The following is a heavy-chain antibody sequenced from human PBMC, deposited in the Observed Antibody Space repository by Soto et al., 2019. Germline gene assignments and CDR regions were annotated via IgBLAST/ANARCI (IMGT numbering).Heavy chain of an antibody. J-gene: IGHJ4*02. CDR3: ANRNDYGSGSYFPFDH. CDR2: ISGSGGST. V-gene: IGHV3-23*01. CDR1: GFTFSSYG. Sequence: AGSLRLSCAASGFTFSSYGMSWVRQAPGKGLEWVSSISGSGGSTYYADSVKGRFTISRDNSKNTLYLQMSSLRAEDTAVYYCANRNDYGSGSYFPFDHWGQGTLVTVSS. D-gene: IGHD3-10*01.